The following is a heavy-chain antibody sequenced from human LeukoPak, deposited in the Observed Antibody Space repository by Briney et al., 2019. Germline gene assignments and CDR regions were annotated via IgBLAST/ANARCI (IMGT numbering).Heavy chain of an antibody. J-gene: IGHJ6*02. D-gene: IGHD4-17*01. V-gene: IGHV1-69*01. Sequence: SVKVSCKASGGTFSSYAISWVRQAPGQGLEWVGGIIPIFGTANYAQKFQGRVTITADESTSTAYMELSSLRSEDTAVYYCARDLGDYGENYYYGMDVWGQGTTVTVSS. CDR2: IIPIFGTA. CDR3: ARDLGDYGENYYYGMDV. CDR1: GGTFSSYA.